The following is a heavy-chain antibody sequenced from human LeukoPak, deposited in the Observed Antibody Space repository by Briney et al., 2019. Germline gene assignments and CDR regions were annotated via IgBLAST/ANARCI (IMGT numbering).Heavy chain of an antibody. CDR3: VRDGQELAFDK. Sequence: PGGALRLSCAAYGFTFSNYWMHWVRQTPGKGLVWVSRIGTDGAYTSSADSVKGRFTMSRDNAKNTLYLQMNSLRVEDTAVYYCVRDGQELAFDKWGQGTLVTVCS. CDR2: IGTDGAYT. D-gene: IGHD1-1*01. J-gene: IGHJ4*02. V-gene: IGHV3-74*01. CDR1: GFTFSNYW.